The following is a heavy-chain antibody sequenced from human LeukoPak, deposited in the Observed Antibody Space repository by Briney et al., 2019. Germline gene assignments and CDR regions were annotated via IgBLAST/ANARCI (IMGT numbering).Heavy chain of an antibody. CDR2: ISSRGGGT. V-gene: IGHV3-11*01. CDR3: ARSL. J-gene: IGHJ4*02. CDR1: GFTFSDYD. Sequence: PGGALRLSCAAPGFTFSDYDMSWIRQAPGRGLEWVSYISSRGGGTVYADSVKGRFTVSRDNAKNTLYLQSDSLRAEDTAVYYCARSLRGQGTLVTVSS.